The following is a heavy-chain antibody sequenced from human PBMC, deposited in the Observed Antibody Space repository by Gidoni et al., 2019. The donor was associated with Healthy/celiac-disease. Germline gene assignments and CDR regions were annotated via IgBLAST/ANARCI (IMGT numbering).Heavy chain of an antibody. Sequence: QLQLQESGPGLVKPSETLSLTCTVSGGSISSSSYYWGWIRQPPGKGLEWIGSIYYSGSTYYNPSLKSRVTISVDTSKNQFSLKLSSVTAADTAVYYCASIGGVVVTAIYYFDYWGQGTLVTVSS. V-gene: IGHV4-39*01. CDR2: IYYSGST. CDR1: GGSISSSSYY. D-gene: IGHD2-21*02. CDR3: ASIGGVVVTAIYYFDY. J-gene: IGHJ4*02.